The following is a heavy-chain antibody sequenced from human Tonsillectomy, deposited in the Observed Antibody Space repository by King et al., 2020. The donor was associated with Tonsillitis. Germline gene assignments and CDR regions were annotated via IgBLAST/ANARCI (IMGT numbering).Heavy chain of an antibody. Sequence: VQLVESGGGLVKPGGSLRLSCAASGFTFSSYWMNWVRQAPGRGLEWVAIIKQDGSETYYVDSVKGRFTISRDNAKNSLYLQMDSLRAEDTAVYYCAGGSGCLIDYSGPGTLGTVSS. CDR2: IKQDGSET. CDR1: GFTFSSYW. CDR3: AGGSGCLIDY. D-gene: IGHD6-19*01. J-gene: IGHJ4*02. V-gene: IGHV3-7*01.